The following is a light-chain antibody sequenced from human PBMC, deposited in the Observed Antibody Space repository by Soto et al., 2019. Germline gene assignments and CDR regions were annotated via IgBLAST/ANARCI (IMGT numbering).Light chain of an antibody. CDR2: DDD. V-gene: IGLV1-51*01. CDR1: SPNIGGNS. CDR3: GSWDSSLSAYV. Sequence: QSVMTQPPSVSAAPGQTVTISCSGSSPNIGGNSVSWYQQLPGTAPKLLIYDDDKRPSGIPDRFSGSKSGTSATLGITGFQTGDEADYYCGSWDSSLSAYVFATGTKLTVL. J-gene: IGLJ1*01.